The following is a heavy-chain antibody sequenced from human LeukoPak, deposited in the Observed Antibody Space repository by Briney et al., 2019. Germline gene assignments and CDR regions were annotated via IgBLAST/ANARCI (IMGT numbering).Heavy chain of an antibody. D-gene: IGHD1-1*01. CDR2: IKQDGSEK. CDR1: GFTFSNYW. J-gene: IGHJ3*02. V-gene: IGHV3-7*01. CDR3: ARYSDAFDI. Sequence: GGSLRLSCAAAGFTFSNYWMSWVRQAPGKGLEWVANIKQDGSEKYYVDSVKGRFTISRDNAKDSLYLQTNSLRAEDTAVYYCARYSDAFDIWGQGTMVTVSS.